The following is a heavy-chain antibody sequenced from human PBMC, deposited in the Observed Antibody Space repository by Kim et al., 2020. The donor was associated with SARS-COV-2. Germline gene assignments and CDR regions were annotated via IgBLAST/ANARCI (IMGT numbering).Heavy chain of an antibody. CDR1: GFTFSSYS. CDR3: ARGTSAAGYIDY. J-gene: IGHJ4*02. CDR2: ISSSSSYI. D-gene: IGHD6-13*01. Sequence: GGSLRLTCAASGFTFSSYSMNWGRHEPGQGREWVASISSSSSYIYYAGPVKGRFTISRDNAKNSLYLQMNSLSAEDTSVYYCARGTSAAGYIDYGGRGTLVTVAS. V-gene: IGHV3-21*01.